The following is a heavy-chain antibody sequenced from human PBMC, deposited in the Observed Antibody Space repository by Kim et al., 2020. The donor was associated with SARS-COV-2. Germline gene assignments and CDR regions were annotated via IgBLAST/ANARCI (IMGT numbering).Heavy chain of an antibody. CDR3: ARTSHSSYYFDY. D-gene: IGHD6-6*01. CDR2: IWYDGSNK. CDR1: GFTFSSYG. Sequence: GGSLRLSCAASGFTFSSYGMHWVRQAPGKGLEWVAVIWYDGSNKYYADSVKGRFTISRDNSKNTLYLQMNSLRAEDTAVYYCARTSHSSYYFDYWGQGTLVTVSS. J-gene: IGHJ4*02. V-gene: IGHV3-33*01.